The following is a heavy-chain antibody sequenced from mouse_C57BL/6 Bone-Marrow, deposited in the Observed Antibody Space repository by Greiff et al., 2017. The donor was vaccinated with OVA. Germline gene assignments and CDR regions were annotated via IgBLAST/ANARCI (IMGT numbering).Heavy chain of an antibody. CDR3: ARAGFYAMDY. D-gene: IGHD2-2*01. Sequence: QVQLQQSGAELVRPGTSVKVSCKASGYAFTNYLIEWVKQRPGQGLEWIGVINPGSGGTNYNEKLTGKATLTVDKSSCPAYMQLSSLTAEDSAVYFCARAGFYAMDYWGQGTSVTVSS. CDR2: INPGSGGT. J-gene: IGHJ4*01. CDR1: GYAFTNYL. V-gene: IGHV1-54*01.